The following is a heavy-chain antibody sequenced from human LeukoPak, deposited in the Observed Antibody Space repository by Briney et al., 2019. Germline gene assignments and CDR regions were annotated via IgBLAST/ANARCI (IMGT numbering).Heavy chain of an antibody. CDR3: ARGISIAARPGAFDY. CDR2: INPSGGST. CDR1: GYTFTSYY. D-gene: IGHD6-6*01. J-gene: IGHJ4*02. Sequence: EASVTVSCKASGYTFTSYYMHWVRQAPGQGLEWMGIINPSGGSTSYAQKFQGRVTMTRDTSTSTVYMELSSLRSEDTAVYYCARGISIAARPGAFDYWGQGTLVTVSS. V-gene: IGHV1-46*01.